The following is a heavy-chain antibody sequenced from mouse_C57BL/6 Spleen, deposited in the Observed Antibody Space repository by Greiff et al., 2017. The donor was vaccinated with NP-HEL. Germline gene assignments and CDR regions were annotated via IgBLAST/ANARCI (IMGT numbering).Heavy chain of an antibody. CDR3: TTGVLGRSY. V-gene: IGHV14-4*01. CDR2: IDPENGDT. J-gene: IGHJ2*01. CDR1: GFNIKDDY. D-gene: IGHD4-1*01. Sequence: EVMLVESGAELVRPGASVKLSCTASGFNIKDDYMHWVKQRPEQGLEWIGWIDPENGDTEYASKFQGKATITADTSSNTAYLQLSSLTSEDTAVYYCTTGVLGRSYWGQGTTLTVSS.